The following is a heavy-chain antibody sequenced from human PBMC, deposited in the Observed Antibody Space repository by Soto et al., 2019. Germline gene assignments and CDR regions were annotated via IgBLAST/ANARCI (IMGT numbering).Heavy chain of an antibody. Sequence: QVQLVQSGAEVKKPGASVKVSCKASGYTFTSYGISWVRQAPGQGLEWMGWISAYNGNTNYAQKLQGRVTMTPATSTGTAYMELRSLRSDDTAVYYCVREPGSYVWGSYRPPDYWGQGTLVTVSS. CDR3: VREPGSYVWGSYRPPDY. V-gene: IGHV1-18*01. J-gene: IGHJ4*02. D-gene: IGHD3-16*02. CDR1: GYTFTSYG. CDR2: ISAYNGNT.